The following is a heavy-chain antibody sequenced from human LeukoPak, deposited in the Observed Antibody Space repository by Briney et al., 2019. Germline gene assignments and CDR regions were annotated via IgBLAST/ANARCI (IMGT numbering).Heavy chain of an antibody. V-gene: IGHV3-20*01. J-gene: IGHJ6*03. CDR1: GFTFDDYG. Sequence: GGSLRLSCAASGFTFDDYGMSWVRQAPGKGLEWVSGINRNGGSTGYADSVKGRFTISTDNAKNSLYLQMNSLTAEDTALYHCARDRMVRGVGLYDCYYMDVWGKGNTVTISS. CDR2: INRNGGST. D-gene: IGHD3-10*01. CDR3: ARDRMVRGVGLYDCYYMDV.